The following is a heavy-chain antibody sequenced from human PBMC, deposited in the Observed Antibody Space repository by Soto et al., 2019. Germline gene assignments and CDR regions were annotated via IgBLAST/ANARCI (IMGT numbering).Heavy chain of an antibody. V-gene: IGHV3-33*01. D-gene: IGHD2-15*01. CDR2: IWYDGSKK. J-gene: IGHJ2*01. Sequence: GGSLRLSCAASGFTFSGYGMHWVRQAPGKGLEWVAVIWYDGSKKYYADSVQGRFTISRDNYKNTLHLQMNSLRDEDTALYDCARVRSDGCISPRYWYFDLWGRGTLVTVSP. CDR3: ARVRSDGCISPRYWYFDL. CDR1: GFTFSGYG.